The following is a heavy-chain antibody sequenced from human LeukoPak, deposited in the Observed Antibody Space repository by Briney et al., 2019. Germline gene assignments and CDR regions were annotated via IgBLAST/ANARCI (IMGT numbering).Heavy chain of an antibody. V-gene: IGHV3-21*01. CDR1: GFTFSSYS. D-gene: IGHD3-16*02. CDR3: ARDSRPWRLGELSSPFDY. Sequence: PGGSLRLSCAASGFTFSSYSMNWVRQAPGKGLEWVSSISSSSSYIYYADSVKGRFTISRDNAKNSLYLQMNSLRAEDTAVYYCARDSRPWRLGELSSPFDYWGQGTLVTVSS. CDR2: ISSSSSYI. J-gene: IGHJ4*02.